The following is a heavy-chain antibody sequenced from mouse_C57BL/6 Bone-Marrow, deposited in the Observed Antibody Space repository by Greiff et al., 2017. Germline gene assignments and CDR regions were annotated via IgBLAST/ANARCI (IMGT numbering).Heavy chain of an antibody. CDR3: ARGWLLRY. V-gene: IGHV1-59*01. D-gene: IGHD2-3*01. Sequence: QVQLQQPGAELVRPGTSVKLSCKASGYTFTSYWMHWVKQRPGQGLEWIGVIDPSDSYTNYNQKFKGKATLTVDTSSSTAYMQLSSLTSEDSAVYCYARGWLLRYWGKGTTLTVSS. CDR1: GYTFTSYW. J-gene: IGHJ2*01. CDR2: IDPSDSYT.